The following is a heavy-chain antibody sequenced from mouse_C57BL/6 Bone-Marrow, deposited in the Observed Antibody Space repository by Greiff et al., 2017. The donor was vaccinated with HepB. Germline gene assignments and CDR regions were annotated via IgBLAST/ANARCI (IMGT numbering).Heavy chain of an antibody. CDR2: IRNKANGYTT. CDR1: GFTFTDYY. V-gene: IGHV7-3*03. CDR3: AQAHYASSYWDIDV. D-gene: IGHD1-1*01. J-gene: IGHJ1*03. Sequence: EVMLVESGGGLVQPGGSLSLSCAASGFTFTDYYMSWVRQPPGKALEWLGFIRNKANGYTTEYSASVKGRFTISRDNSQSILYLQMNALRAEDSAPYYCAQAHYASSYWDIDVWGTGTTVTVSS.